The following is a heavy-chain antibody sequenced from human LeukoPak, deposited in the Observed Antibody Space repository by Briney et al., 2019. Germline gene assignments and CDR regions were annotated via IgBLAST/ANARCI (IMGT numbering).Heavy chain of an antibody. CDR3: AEDLDSSGYYFDY. CDR1: GFTFSSYA. V-gene: IGHV3-23*01. J-gene: IGHJ4*02. Sequence: GGSLRLSCAASGFTFSSYAMSWVRQAPGKGLEWVSAISGSGGSTYYADSVKGRFTISRDNSKNTLYLQMNSLRAEDTAVYYRAEDLDSSGYYFDYWGQGTLVTVSS. CDR2: ISGSGGST. D-gene: IGHD3-22*01.